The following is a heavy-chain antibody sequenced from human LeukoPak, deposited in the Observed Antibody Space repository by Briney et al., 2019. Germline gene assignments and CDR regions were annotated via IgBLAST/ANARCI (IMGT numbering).Heavy chain of an antibody. Sequence: SVKVSCKASGGAFSSYAISWVRQAPGQGLEWMGGIIPIFGTANYAQKFQGRVTITADESTSTAYMELSSLRSEDTAVYYCARSDSSGYLVGAFDIWGQGTMVTVSS. V-gene: IGHV1-69*13. CDR3: ARSDSSGYLVGAFDI. D-gene: IGHD3-22*01. J-gene: IGHJ3*02. CDR1: GGAFSSYA. CDR2: IIPIFGTA.